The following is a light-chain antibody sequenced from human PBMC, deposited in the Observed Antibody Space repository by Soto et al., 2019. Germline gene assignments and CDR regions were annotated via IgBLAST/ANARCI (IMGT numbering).Light chain of an antibody. Sequence: DIQLTQSPSFLSASVGERVTITCRASQDISSYLAWYQKKPGKAPTLLIFGASTLQSGVPSRFSGSGSGTEFTLTISNLQSEDFATYYYQQLNSYPLSFGGGTKVEIK. CDR2: GAS. CDR1: QDISSY. J-gene: IGKJ4*01. V-gene: IGKV1-9*01. CDR3: QQLNSYPLS.